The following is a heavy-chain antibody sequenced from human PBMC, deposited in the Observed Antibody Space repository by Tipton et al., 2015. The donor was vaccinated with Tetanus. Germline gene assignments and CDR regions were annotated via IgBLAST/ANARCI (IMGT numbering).Heavy chain of an antibody. CDR1: GGSVSSGAYC. D-gene: IGHD2-15*01. V-gene: IGHV3-33*08. CDR3: AREADCSGGSCFSGDFDN. CDR2: SWYDGTDK. Sequence: LSLTCTVSGGSVSSGAYCWSWIRQHPGKGLEWVAVSWYDGTDKYYADSVKGRFTISRDNSKNTLYLQMNSLRAEDTAVYYCAREADCSGGSCFSGDFDNWGQGTQVTVSS. J-gene: IGHJ4*02.